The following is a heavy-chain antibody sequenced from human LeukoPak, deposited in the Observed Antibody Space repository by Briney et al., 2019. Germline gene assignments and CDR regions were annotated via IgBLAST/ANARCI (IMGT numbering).Heavy chain of an antibody. Sequence: GGSLRLSCTASGFSFNIYSMNWVRQAPGKGLEWVSSISSSSSYINYADSVKGRFTISRDNAKNSLYLQMNSLRVEDTAVYYCARGGGLRDNYYYGMDVWGQGTTVTVSS. J-gene: IGHJ6*02. CDR3: ARGGGLRDNYYYGMDV. V-gene: IGHV3-21*06. D-gene: IGHD1-26*01. CDR2: ISSSSSYI. CDR1: GFSFNIYS.